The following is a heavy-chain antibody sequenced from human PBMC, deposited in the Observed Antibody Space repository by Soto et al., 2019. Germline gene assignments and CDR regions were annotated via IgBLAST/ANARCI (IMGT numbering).Heavy chain of an antibody. CDR2: ISSSSSTI. CDR1: GFTFSSYS. Sequence: GGSLRLSCAASGFTFSSYSMNWVRQAPGKGLEWVSYISSSSSTIYYADSVKGRFTISRDNAKNSLYLQMNSLRDEDTAVYYCARDREYYYDSSGYYYFDYWGQGTLVTVSS. CDR3: ARDREYYYDSSGYYYFDY. V-gene: IGHV3-48*02. J-gene: IGHJ4*02. D-gene: IGHD3-22*01.